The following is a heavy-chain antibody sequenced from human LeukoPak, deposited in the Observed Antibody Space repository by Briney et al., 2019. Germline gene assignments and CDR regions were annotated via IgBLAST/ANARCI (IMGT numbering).Heavy chain of an antibody. CDR2: INPNIGGT. Sequence: GASVKVSCKASGYTFTGYYMHCVRQAPGEGLEWMGWINPNIGGTNYAQKFQGRVTITRDTSISTAHMELSRLRSDATAVYYCARDQYYDILTGLPGVDYWGQGTLVTVSS. V-gene: IGHV1-2*02. J-gene: IGHJ4*02. CDR3: ARDQYYDILTGLPGVDY. D-gene: IGHD3-9*01. CDR1: GYTFTGYY.